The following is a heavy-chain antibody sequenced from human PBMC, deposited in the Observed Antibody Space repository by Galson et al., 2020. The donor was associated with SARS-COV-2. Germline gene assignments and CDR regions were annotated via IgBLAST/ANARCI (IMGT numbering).Heavy chain of an antibody. Sequence: GESLKISCKASGYTFTGYAIHWVRQAPGQRLEWMGWVNAGTRDTEFSQRFQDRITITTDTSATTAYMELTSLTSEDTATYYCARGGSGAYSPDYWGQGTLVNVSS. J-gene: IGHJ4*02. D-gene: IGHD3-10*01. CDR1: GYTFTGYA. CDR2: VNAGTRDT. V-gene: IGHV1-3*01. CDR3: ARGGSGAYSPDY.